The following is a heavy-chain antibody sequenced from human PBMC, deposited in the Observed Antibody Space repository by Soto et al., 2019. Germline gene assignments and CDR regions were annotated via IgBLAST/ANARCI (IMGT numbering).Heavy chain of an antibody. J-gene: IGHJ4*02. V-gene: IGHV5-51*01. CDR3: ARHGAYYDSSGYYYTQGSDY. Sequence: RGESLKISCKGSGYSFTSYWIGWVRQMPGKGLEWMGIIYPGDSDTRYSPSFQGQVTISADKSISTAYLQWSSLKASDTAMYYCARHGAYYDSSGYYYTQGSDYWGQGTLVTVSS. CDR1: GYSFTSYW. D-gene: IGHD3-22*01. CDR2: IYPGDSDT.